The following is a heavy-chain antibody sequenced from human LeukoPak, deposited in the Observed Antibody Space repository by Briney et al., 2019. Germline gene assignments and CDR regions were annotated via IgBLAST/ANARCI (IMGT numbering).Heavy chain of an antibody. Sequence: GGSLRLSCAASGFTFSSYAMSWVRQSPGKGLEWVSVISGSGGSTYYADSVKGRFTISRDNSKNTLYLQMNSLRAEDTAVYYCAKEGSSWKDAFDIWGQGTMVTVSS. CDR2: ISGSGGST. J-gene: IGHJ3*02. CDR3: AKEGSSWKDAFDI. V-gene: IGHV3-23*01. D-gene: IGHD6-13*01. CDR1: GFTFSSYA.